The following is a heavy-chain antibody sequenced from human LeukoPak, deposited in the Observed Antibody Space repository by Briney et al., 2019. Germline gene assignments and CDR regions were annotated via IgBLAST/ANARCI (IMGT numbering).Heavy chain of an antibody. J-gene: IGHJ4*02. CDR2: IYYSGST. V-gene: IGHV4-39*01. CDR1: GGSISSSSYY. Sequence: SETLSLTCTVSGGSISSSSYYWGWIRPPPGKGLEWIGSIYYSGSTYYNPSLKSRVTISVDTSKNQFSLKLSSVTAADTAVYYCARTSGGGVGHYWGQGTLVTVSS. D-gene: IGHD2-15*01. CDR3: ARTSGGGVGHY.